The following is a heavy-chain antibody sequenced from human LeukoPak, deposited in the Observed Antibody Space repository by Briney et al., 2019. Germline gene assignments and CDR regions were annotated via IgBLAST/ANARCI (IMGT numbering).Heavy chain of an antibody. CDR3: ARDYYHSSGYEEGGYYYYMDV. J-gene: IGHJ6*03. V-gene: IGHV3-64*01. Sequence: GGSLRLSCAASGFTFSSYAMHWVRQAPGKGLEYVSSISSNGGSTYYANSVKGIFTISRGNSKNTLYVQMGRLRAEDMDVYYCARDYYHSSGYEEGGYYYYMDVWSKGTTVTVSS. D-gene: IGHD3-22*01. CDR2: ISSNGGST. CDR1: GFTFSSYA.